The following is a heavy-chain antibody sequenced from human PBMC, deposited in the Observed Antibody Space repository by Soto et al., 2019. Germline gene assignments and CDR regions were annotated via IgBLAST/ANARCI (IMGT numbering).Heavy chain of an antibody. CDR3: ARATGGAEYCSGGSCYRPPYNWFDP. CDR1: GGSISSGGYY. V-gene: IGHV4-31*03. D-gene: IGHD2-15*01. Sequence: PSETLSLTCTVSGGSISSGGYYWSWIRQHPGKGLEWIGYIYYSGSTYYNPSLKSRVTISVVTSKNQFSLKLSSVTAADTAVYYCARATGGAEYCSGGSCYRPPYNWFDPWGQGTLVTVSS. CDR2: IYYSGST. J-gene: IGHJ5*02.